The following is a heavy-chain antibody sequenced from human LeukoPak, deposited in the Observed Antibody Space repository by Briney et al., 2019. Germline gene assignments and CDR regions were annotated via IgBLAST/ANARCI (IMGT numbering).Heavy chain of an antibody. J-gene: IGHJ4*02. CDR3: ARGETPTRWYYYDSSGYYFDY. Sequence: SETLSLTCAVYGGSFSGYYWSWIRQPPGKGLEWIGEINHSGSTNYNPSLKSRVTISVDTSKNQFSLKLSSVTAADTAVYYCARGETPTRWYYYDSSGYYFDYWGQGTLVTVSS. D-gene: IGHD3-22*01. CDR1: GGSFSGYY. CDR2: INHSGST. V-gene: IGHV4-34*01.